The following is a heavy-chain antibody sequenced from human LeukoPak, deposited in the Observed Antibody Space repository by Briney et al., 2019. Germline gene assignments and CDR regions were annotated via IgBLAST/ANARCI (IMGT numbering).Heavy chain of an antibody. Sequence: ASVKVSCKASGYTFTGYYMHWVRQAPGQGLEWMGGFDPEDGETIYAQKFQGRVTMTEDTSTDTAYMELSGLRSEDTAVYYCATDRDGYDYWGQGTLVTVSS. CDR2: FDPEDGET. V-gene: IGHV1-24*01. CDR1: GYTFTGYY. CDR3: ATDRDGYDY. D-gene: IGHD5-18*01. J-gene: IGHJ4*02.